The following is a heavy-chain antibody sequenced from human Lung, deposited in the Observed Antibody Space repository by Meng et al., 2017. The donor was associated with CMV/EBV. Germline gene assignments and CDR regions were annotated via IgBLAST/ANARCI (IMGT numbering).Heavy chain of an antibody. D-gene: IGHD1-26*01. J-gene: IGHJ4*02. CDR3: AREGGSHIPFDF. Sequence: QVHLQQSGPGLVKPSQTRSPTWPISGDSVSSKSVAWNWIRQSPSRDLEWLGRTYFSSKWYHDYAISVKSRITIKPDTSKNQFSLQLNSVTPEDTAVYYCAREGGSHIPFDFWGQGTLVTVSS. V-gene: IGHV6-1*01. CDR2: TYFSSKWYH. CDR1: GDSVSSKSVA.